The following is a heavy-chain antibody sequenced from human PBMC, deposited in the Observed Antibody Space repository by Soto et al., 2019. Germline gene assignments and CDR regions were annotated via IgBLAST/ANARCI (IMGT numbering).Heavy chain of an antibody. CDR2: IYYSGST. D-gene: IGHD1-7*01. CDR3: ARAYNWNYVGYFDY. CDR1: GGSTSSYY. J-gene: IGHJ4*02. Sequence: SETLSLTCTVSGGSTSSYYWSWIRQPPGKGLEWIGYIYYSGSTNYNPSLKSRVTISVDTSKNQFSLKLSSVTAADTAVYYCARAYNWNYVGYFDYWGQGTLVTVSS. V-gene: IGHV4-59*01.